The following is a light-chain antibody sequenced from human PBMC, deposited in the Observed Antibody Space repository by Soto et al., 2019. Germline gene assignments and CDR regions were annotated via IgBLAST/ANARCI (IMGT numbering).Light chain of an antibody. J-gene: IGLJ3*02. CDR3: CSYAGSYTFGV. Sequence: QSALTQPRLVSGSPGQSVTISCTGTSSDVGGYNYVSWYQQHPGKAPKLMIYDVSKRPSGVPDRVSGSKSGNTASLTISGLQAEDEADYYCCSYAGSYTFGVFGGGTKLTVL. CDR2: DVS. CDR1: SSDVGGYNY. V-gene: IGLV2-11*01.